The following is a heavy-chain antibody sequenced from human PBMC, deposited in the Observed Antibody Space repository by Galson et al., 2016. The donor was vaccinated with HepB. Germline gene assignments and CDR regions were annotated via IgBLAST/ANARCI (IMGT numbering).Heavy chain of an antibody. V-gene: IGHV3-30-3*01. Sequence: SLRLSCAASGFTFTTFAMHWVRQAPGKGLEWVAVTSYDGTNKYYADSVKGRFTISRDNSKNTLYLQMNSLRAEDTAVCHCARGSIIAAGRSGMDVWGRGTTVAVSS. CDR3: ARGSIIAAGRSGMDV. D-gene: IGHD6-13*01. J-gene: IGHJ6*02. CDR1: GFTFTTFA. CDR2: TSYDGTNK.